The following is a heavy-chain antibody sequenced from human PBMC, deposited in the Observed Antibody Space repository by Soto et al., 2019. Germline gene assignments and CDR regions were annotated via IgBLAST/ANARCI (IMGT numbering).Heavy chain of an antibody. Sequence: PGGSLRLSCVASEFTFSSYWMHWVRQVPGKGLVWVSRLNEDGSFTTYADSVKGRFTISRDNAKKTLYLQMNSLRAEDTAVYYCARDLSGRADVWGQGTTVPVSS. J-gene: IGHJ6*02. CDR3: ARDLSGRADV. CDR1: EFTFSSYW. CDR2: LNEDGSFT. D-gene: IGHD3-10*01. V-gene: IGHV3-74*01.